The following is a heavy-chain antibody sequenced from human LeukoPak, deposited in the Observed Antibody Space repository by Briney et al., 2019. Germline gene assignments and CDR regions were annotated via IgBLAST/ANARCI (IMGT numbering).Heavy chain of an antibody. Sequence: ASVKVSCKASGYTFTSYDINWVRQATGQGLEWMGIINPSGGSTSYAQKFQGRVTMTRDMSTSTVYMELSSLRSEDTAVYYCAREPFGYGDSGWGQGTLVTVSS. CDR1: GYTFTSYD. CDR3: AREPFGYGDSG. J-gene: IGHJ4*02. D-gene: IGHD4-17*01. CDR2: INPSGGST. V-gene: IGHV1-46*01.